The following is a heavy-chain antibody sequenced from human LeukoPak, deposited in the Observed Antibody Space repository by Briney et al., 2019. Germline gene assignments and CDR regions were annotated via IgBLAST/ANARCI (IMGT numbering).Heavy chain of an antibody. CDR3: AKVFSDCSGGSCYWSEFDY. V-gene: IGHV3-33*06. J-gene: IGHJ4*02. CDR2: IWYDGSNK. Sequence: GGSLRLSCAASGFTFSSYGMHWVRQAPGKGLEWVAVIWYDGSNKYYADSVKGRFTISRDNSKNTLYLQMNSLRAEDTAVYYCAKVFSDCSGGSCYWSEFDYWGQGTLVTVSP. D-gene: IGHD2-15*01. CDR1: GFTFSSYG.